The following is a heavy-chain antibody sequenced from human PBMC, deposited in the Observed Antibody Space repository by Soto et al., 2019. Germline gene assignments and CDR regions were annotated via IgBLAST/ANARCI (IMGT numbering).Heavy chain of an antibody. D-gene: IGHD4-17*01. CDR1: GYTFTSYY. CDR3: ARDHPTTVTTFYGMDV. V-gene: IGHV1-46*01. J-gene: IGHJ6*02. CDR2: INPSGGST. Sequence: GASVKVSCKASGYTFTSYYMHWVRQAPGQGLEWMGIINPSGGSTSYAQKFQGRVTMTRDTSTSTVYMELSSLRSEDTAVYYCARDHPTTVTTFYGMDVWGQGTTVTVSS.